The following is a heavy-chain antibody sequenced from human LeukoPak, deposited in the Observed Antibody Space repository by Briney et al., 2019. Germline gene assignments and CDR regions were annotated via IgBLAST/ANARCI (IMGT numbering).Heavy chain of an antibody. V-gene: IGHV4-34*01. CDR3: ARVSSYSSSWHGGLDY. Sequence: PSETLSLTCAVYGGSFSGYYWSWIRQPPGKGLEWIGEINHSGSTNYNPSLKSRVTISVDTSKNQFSLKLSSVTAADTAVYYCARVSSYSSSWHGGLDYWGQGTLVTVSS. CDR1: GGSFSGYY. CDR2: INHSGST. D-gene: IGHD6-13*01. J-gene: IGHJ4*02.